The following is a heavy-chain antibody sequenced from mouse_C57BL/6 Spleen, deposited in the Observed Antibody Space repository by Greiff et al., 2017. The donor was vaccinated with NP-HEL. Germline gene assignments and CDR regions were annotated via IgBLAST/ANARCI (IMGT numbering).Heavy chain of an antibody. D-gene: IGHD2-1*01. CDR2: INPYNGDT. CDR1: GYSFTGYF. CDR3: ARGAYGNWD. J-gene: IGHJ3*01. V-gene: IGHV1-20*01. Sequence: VQLQQSGPELVKPGDSVKISCKASGYSFTGYFMNWVMQSHGKSLEWIGRINPYNGDTFYNQKFKGKATLTVDKSSSTAHMELRSLTSEDAAVYYCARGAYGNWDWGQGTLVTVSA.